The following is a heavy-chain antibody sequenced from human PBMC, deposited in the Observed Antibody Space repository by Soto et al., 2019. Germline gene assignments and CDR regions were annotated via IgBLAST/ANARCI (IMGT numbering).Heavy chain of an antibody. V-gene: IGHV3-30*03. Sequence: GGSLRLSCAASGFTFSSYGMHWVRQAPGKGLEWVAVISYDGSNKYYADSVKGRFTISRDNSKNTLYLQMNSLRAEDTAVYYCAFGSSPLGYYGMDVWGQGTTVTVSS. CDR3: AFGSSPLGYYGMDV. J-gene: IGHJ6*02. CDR1: GFTFSSYG. CDR2: ISYDGSNK. D-gene: IGHD1-26*01.